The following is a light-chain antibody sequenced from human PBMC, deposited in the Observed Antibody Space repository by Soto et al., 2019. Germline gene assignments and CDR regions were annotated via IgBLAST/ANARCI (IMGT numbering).Light chain of an antibody. CDR3: QQYNSWPIT. J-gene: IGKJ5*01. Sequence: DIVMTLSPATLSVSPGERATLSCRASQSVSSNLAWYQQKPGQAPRLLIYGASTRATDIPARFSGSGSGTEFTLTISSLQSEDFAVYYCQQYNSWPITFGQGTRLEIK. CDR2: GAS. V-gene: IGKV3-15*01. CDR1: QSVSSN.